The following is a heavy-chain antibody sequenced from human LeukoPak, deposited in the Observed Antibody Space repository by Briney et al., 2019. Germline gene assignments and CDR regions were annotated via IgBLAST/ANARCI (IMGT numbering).Heavy chain of an antibody. D-gene: IGHD2-15*01. J-gene: IGHJ4*02. CDR3: AKRILSWYYVDY. CDR1: GFTFSNYA. CDR2: ITGSGGGT. V-gene: IGHV3-23*01. Sequence: GGSLRLSCAASGFTFSNYAMTWVRQPPGKGLEWVSAITGSGGGTYYADSVKGRFTISRDNSKNTLYLQMNSLRAEDTAIYYCAKRILSWYYVDYWGQGTLVTVSS.